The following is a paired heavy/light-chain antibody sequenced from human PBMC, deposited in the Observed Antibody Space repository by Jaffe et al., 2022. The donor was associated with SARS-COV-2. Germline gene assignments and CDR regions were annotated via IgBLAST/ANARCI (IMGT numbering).Heavy chain of an antibody. CDR2: IQQVGDEK. J-gene: IGHJ6*02. CDR1: GFDFNHHW. V-gene: IGHV3-7*03. D-gene: IGHD1-1*01. Sequence: EVQVVESGGGLVQPGGSLRLTCIASGFDFNHHWMSWVRQAPGKGLEWVANIQQVGDEKYYVDSVRGRFTISRDNPKNSLFLQMNSLRMEDTAVYFCARHTWPYGNPRYNYGLDVWGQGTTVTVSS. CDR3: ARHTWPYGNPRYNYGLDV.
Light chain of an antibody. CDR3: QQTYITPIT. CDR1: QDIKTY. V-gene: IGKV1-39*01. Sequence: DIQMTQSPSSLSASVGDRVTFTCRASQDIKTYLNWYHQKPGKAPKLLIYDTIRLQDGVPSRFSGSGSGTDFTLTISRLQPEDFATYFCQQTYITPITFGQGTRLEIK. J-gene: IGKJ5*01. CDR2: DTI.